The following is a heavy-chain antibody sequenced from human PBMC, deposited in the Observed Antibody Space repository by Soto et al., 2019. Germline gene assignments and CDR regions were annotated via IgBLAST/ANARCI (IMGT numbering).Heavy chain of an antibody. CDR2: IYSGGDT. D-gene: IGHD3-10*01. J-gene: IGHJ6*04. CDR1: GFAVRHNY. V-gene: IGHV3-53*04. Sequence: EVQLVESGGGLVPPGGSLRLSCTASGFAVRHNYMTWVRQAPGKGLEWVSLIYSGGDTAYADSVKGRFTISRHTSQNTLYLQMNSLRAEDTAVYYCARKPDSIPSGGDVWGKGTAVTVSS. CDR3: ARKPDSIPSGGDV.